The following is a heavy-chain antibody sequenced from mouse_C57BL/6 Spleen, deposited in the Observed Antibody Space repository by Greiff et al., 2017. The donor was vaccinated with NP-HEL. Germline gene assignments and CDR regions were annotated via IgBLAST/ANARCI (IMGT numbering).Heavy chain of an antibody. D-gene: IGHD3-2*02. CDR2: IDPSDSYT. CDR1: GYTFTSYW. CDR3: ARSIFGQLRLRPFAY. V-gene: IGHV1-50*01. J-gene: IGHJ3*01. Sequence: QVQLQQPGAELVKPGASVKLSCKASGYTFTSYWMQWVKQRPGQGLEWIGEIDPSDSYTNYNQKFKGKATLTVDTSSSTAYMQLSSLTSEDSAVYYCARSIFGQLRLRPFAYWGQGTLVTVSA.